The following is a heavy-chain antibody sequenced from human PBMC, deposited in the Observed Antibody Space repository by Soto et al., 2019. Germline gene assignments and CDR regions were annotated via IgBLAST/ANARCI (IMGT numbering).Heavy chain of an antibody. J-gene: IGHJ4*02. CDR2: IWYDGSNK. D-gene: IGHD5-12*01. Sequence: QVQLVESGRGVVQPGRSLRLSCAASGFTFSSYGMHWVRQAPGKGLEWVAVIWYDGSNKYYADSVKGRFTISRDNSKNTLYLQMNSLRAEDTAVYYCAGSTDGDYPYYFDYWGQGTLVTVSS. CDR3: AGSTDGDYPYYFDY. V-gene: IGHV3-33*01. CDR1: GFTFSSYG.